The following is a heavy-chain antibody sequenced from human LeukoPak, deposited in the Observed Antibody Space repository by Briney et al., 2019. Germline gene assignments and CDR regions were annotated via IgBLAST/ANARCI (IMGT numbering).Heavy chain of an antibody. D-gene: IGHD6-19*01. CDR2: IYYGGST. J-gene: IGHJ4*02. CDR3: ARMIDGSGWTYYFDY. V-gene: IGHV4-39*01. Sequence: TSETLSLTCTVSGGSISSSDYYWGWIRQPPGKGLEWIGSIYYGGSTYYNPSLKSRVTISVDTSMNQFSLKLSFVTTADTAVYYCARMIDGSGWTYYFDYWGQGTLVTVSS. CDR1: GGSISSSDYY.